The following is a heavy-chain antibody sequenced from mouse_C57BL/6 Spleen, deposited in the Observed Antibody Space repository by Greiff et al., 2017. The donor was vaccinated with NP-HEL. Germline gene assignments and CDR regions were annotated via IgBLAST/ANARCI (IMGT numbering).Heavy chain of an antibody. V-gene: IGHV14-4*01. Sequence: EVQLQQSGAELVRPGASVKLSCTASGFNIKDDYMHWVKQRPEQGLEWIGWIDPENGDTEYASKFQGKATITADTSSNTAYLQLSSLTSEDTAVYYCTEGSYFDVWGTRTTVTVSS. J-gene: IGHJ1*03. CDR1: GFNIKDDY. CDR3: TEGSYFDV. CDR2: IDPENGDT.